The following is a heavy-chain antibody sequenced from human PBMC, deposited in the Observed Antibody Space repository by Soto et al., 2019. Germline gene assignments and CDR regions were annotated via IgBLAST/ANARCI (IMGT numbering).Heavy chain of an antibody. D-gene: IGHD1-1*01. Sequence: ASVKVSCKASGYTFTSYGISWVRQAPGQGPEWVGWVSAYIGTTYYAQKLQGRVTMTADTSTNTAYMELSSLTSEDTAVYYCATGSFTSTGGRIGYHYNAMDVWGQGTTVTVSS. CDR3: ATGSFTSTGGRIGYHYNAMDV. CDR2: VSAYIGTT. V-gene: IGHV1-18*01. CDR1: GYTFTSYG. J-gene: IGHJ6*02.